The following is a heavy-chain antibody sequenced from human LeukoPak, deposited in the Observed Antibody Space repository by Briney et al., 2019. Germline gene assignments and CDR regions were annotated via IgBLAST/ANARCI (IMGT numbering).Heavy chain of an antibody. CDR3: ARDQLELRDYYYYMDV. J-gene: IGHJ6*03. Sequence: PGGSLRLSCAASGFTVSSNYISWVSQAAGKGLEWVSVIYSGGSTYYADSVKGRFTISRDNSKNTLYLQMNSLRAEDTAVYYCARDQLELRDYYYYMDVWGKGTTVTVSS. D-gene: IGHD1-7*01. V-gene: IGHV3-53*01. CDR2: IYSGGST. CDR1: GFTVSSNY.